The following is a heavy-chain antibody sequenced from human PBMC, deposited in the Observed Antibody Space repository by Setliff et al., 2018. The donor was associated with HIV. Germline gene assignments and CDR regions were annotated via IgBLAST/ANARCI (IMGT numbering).Heavy chain of an antibody. J-gene: IGHJ6*03. D-gene: IGHD2-2*01. CDR2: IKQDGSEK. V-gene: IGHV3-7*03. CDR1: GFTFSDYW. Sequence: PGGSLRLSCAASGFTFSDYWMTWVRQAPGKGLEWVANIKQDGSEKYCVDSVKGRFNIARDNAKNSLYLQMNSLGAEDTAVYYCARGRRVSSNYYYYYYMDVWGKGTTVTVSS. CDR3: ARGRRVSSNYYYYYYMDV.